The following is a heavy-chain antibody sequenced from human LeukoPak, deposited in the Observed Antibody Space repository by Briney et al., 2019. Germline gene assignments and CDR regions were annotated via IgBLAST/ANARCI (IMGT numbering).Heavy chain of an antibody. V-gene: IGHV3-33*01. CDR1: GFTFSSYG. CDR2: IWYDGSNK. D-gene: IGHD6-13*01. CDR3: AREYSSSLSYYYGMDV. J-gene: IGHJ6*02. Sequence: GRSLRLSCAASGFTFSSYGMPWVRQAPGKGLEWVAVIWYDGSNKYYADSVKGRFTISRDNSKNTLYLQMNSLRAEDTAVYYCAREYSSSLSYYYGMDVWGQGTTVTVSS.